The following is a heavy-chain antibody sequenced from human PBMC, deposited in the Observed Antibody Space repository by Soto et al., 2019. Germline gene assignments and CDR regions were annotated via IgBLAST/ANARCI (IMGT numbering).Heavy chain of an antibody. CDR2: IYYSGST. J-gene: IGHJ5*02. CDR3: ARETYYYDRIGYPLRGNSFDP. V-gene: IGHV4-39*02. Sequence: SETLSLTCTVSGGSISSSSYYWGWIRQPPGKGLEWIGSIYYSGSTYYNPSLKSRVTIAVHTSKNQFSLKLSSVTAPDTAEYYCARETYYYDRIGYPLRGNSFDPWGQGNLVT. D-gene: IGHD3-22*01. CDR1: GGSISSSSYY.